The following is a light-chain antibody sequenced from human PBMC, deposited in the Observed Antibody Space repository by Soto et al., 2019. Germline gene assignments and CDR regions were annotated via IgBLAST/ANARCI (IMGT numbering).Light chain of an antibody. J-gene: IGKJ5*01. CDR1: QGISSH. CDR3: QQLNSYPIT. V-gene: IGKV1-9*01. Sequence: DIQLTQSPSFLSASVGDRVTITCRASQGISSHLAWYQQKPGKAPKLLVYAASTLQSGVPSRFSVSGSGKEFTLTISSLEPEHFATYYCQQLNSYPITVGQGTRLEIK. CDR2: AAS.